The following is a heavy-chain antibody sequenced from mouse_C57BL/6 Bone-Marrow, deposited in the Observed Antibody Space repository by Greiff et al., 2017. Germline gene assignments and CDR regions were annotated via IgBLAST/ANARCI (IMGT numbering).Heavy chain of an antibody. CDR3: AGKAPRDDYDGLDY. J-gene: IGHJ2*01. Sequence: QVQLQQSGAELVRPGASVKLSCKASGYTFTDYYINWVKQRPGQGLEWIARIYPGSGNTYYNEKFKGKATLTAEKSSSTAYMQLSSLTSEDSAVYFCAGKAPRDDYDGLDYWGQGTTLTVSS. V-gene: IGHV1-76*01. CDR1: GYTFTDYY. D-gene: IGHD2-4*01. CDR2: IYPGSGNT.